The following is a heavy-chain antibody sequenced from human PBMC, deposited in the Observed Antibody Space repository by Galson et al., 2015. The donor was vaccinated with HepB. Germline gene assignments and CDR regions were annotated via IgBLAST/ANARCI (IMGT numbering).Heavy chain of an antibody. Sequence: SLRLSCAASRFTFSSYSMNWVRQTPGKGLEWVSYIHSSGDPIYYADSVKGRFTVSRDNAKNSLYLQMSSLRAEDTAVYYCARDHRNADLDYWGQGTLVTVSS. J-gene: IGHJ4*02. CDR1: RFTFSSYS. CDR2: IHSSGDPI. V-gene: IGHV3-48*01. D-gene: IGHD2-2*01. CDR3: ARDHRNADLDY.